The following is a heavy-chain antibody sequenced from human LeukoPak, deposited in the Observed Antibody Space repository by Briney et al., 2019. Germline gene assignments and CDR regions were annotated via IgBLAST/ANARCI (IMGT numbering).Heavy chain of an antibody. CDR3: ARGLGDYYDTSDYYYAFPAH. V-gene: IGHV1-8*01. D-gene: IGHD3-22*01. CDR2: MNPNSSDT. CDR1: GYAFTTYD. Sequence: AASVKVSCMASGYAFTTYDITWVRQATDAGLEWMGWMNPNSSDTDYAQKVQGRVPMSQDPSINTAYMGLGSLRSEDTGLEYCARGLGDYYDTSDYYYAFPAHWGQGTLVTVSS. J-gene: IGHJ4*02.